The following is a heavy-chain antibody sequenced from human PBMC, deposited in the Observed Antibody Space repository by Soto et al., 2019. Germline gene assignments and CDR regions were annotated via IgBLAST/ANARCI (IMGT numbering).Heavy chain of an antibody. Sequence: PSETLSLTCAVYGGPFTNYYWSWIRQSPGKGLEWIGEINHSGTTNYNPSLKSRVTISVDTSKNQFSLELSSVTAADTAVYYCARVPDRWGQGTLVTVSS. D-gene: IGHD2-2*01. CDR1: GGPFTNYY. J-gene: IGHJ5*02. CDR2: INHSGTT. CDR3: ARVPDR. V-gene: IGHV4-34*01.